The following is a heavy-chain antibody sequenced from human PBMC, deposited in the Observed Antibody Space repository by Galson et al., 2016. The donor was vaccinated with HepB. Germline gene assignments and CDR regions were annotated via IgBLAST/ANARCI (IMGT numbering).Heavy chain of an antibody. CDR2: INPSGAGA. Sequence: SVKVSCKASGYTFTSYYMHWVRQAPGQGLEWMGIINPSGAGASYAQKFQGRVTMTRDMSTSTVYMELSSLKSEDTAVYYCARGADSSSWYYWFDPWAREPWSPSPQ. CDR3: ARGADSSSWYYWFDP. J-gene: IGHJ5*02. D-gene: IGHD6-13*01. V-gene: IGHV1-46*01. CDR1: GYTFTSYY.